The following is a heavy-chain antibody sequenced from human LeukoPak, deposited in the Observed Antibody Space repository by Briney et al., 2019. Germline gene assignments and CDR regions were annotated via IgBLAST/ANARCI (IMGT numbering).Heavy chain of an antibody. V-gene: IGHV4-59*08. Sequence: SETLSLTCTVSGGSISSYYWSWIRQPPGKGLEWIGYIYYSGSTTYNPSLKSRGTISVDTSKNQFSLKLSAVTAADTAVYYCARISWYSSAQLDYWGQGTLVTVSS. J-gene: IGHJ4*02. CDR2: IYYSGST. CDR3: ARISWYSSAQLDY. D-gene: IGHD6-19*01. CDR1: GGSISSYY.